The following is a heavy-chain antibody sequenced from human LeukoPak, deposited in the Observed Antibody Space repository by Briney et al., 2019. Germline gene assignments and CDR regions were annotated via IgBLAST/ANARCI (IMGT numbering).Heavy chain of an antibody. J-gene: IGHJ6*02. D-gene: IGHD3-10*01. V-gene: IGHV4-59*08. CDR2: IYYSGST. CDR1: GGSISSYY. CDR3: ARQSYTAYYYYGMDV. Sequence: SETLSLTCTVSGGSISSYYWSWIRQPPGKGLEWIGNIYYSGSTNYNPSLKSRVTVSVDTSKNQFSLRLSSVTAADTAVYYCARQSYTAYYYYGMDVWGQGTTVTVSS.